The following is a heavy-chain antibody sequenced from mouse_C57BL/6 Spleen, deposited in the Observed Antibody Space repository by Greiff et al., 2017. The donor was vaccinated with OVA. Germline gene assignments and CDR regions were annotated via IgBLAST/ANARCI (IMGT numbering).Heavy chain of an antibody. Sequence: QVQLQQSGTELVKPGASVKLSCKASGYTFTSYWMHWVKQRPGQGLEWIGNINPSNGGTNYNEKFKSKATLTVDKSSSTAYMQLSSLTSEDSAVYYCARDDYDLAWFAYWGQGTLVTVSA. D-gene: IGHD2-4*01. CDR1: GYTFTSYW. V-gene: IGHV1-53*01. J-gene: IGHJ3*01. CDR3: ARDDYDLAWFAY. CDR2: INPSNGGT.